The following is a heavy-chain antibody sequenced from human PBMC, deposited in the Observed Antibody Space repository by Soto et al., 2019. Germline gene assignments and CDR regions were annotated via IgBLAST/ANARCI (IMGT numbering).Heavy chain of an antibody. CDR1: GFTFSGYA. Sequence: QVQLVESGGGVVQPGRSLRLSRVASGFTFSGYAMYWVRQAPGKGLEWVAVISYDGSTKTHADAVKGRFTISRDNSKNTVYLQMNNLSAEDTAVYYCARERDYGDNSGAPWGQGTLVTVSS. D-gene: IGHD4-17*01. J-gene: IGHJ5*02. CDR3: ARERDYGDNSGAP. V-gene: IGHV3-30-3*01. CDR2: ISYDGSTK.